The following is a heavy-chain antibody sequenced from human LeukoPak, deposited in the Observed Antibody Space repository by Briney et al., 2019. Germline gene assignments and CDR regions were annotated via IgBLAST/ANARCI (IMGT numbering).Heavy chain of an antibody. D-gene: IGHD3-22*01. V-gene: IGHV3-30*02. J-gene: IGHJ3*02. CDR3: AKNHYYDSSGLDAFDI. CDR1: GFTFSSYG. CDR2: IRYDGSNK. Sequence: GGSLRLSCAASGFTFSSYGMHWVRQAPGKGLEWVAFIRYDGSNKYYADSVKVRFTISRDNSKNTLYLQMNSLRAEDTAVYYCAKNHYYDSSGLDAFDIWGQGTLVTISS.